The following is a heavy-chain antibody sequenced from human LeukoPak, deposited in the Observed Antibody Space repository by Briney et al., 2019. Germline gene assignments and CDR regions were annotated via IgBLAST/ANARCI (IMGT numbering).Heavy chain of an antibody. J-gene: IGHJ4*02. CDR2: IYSGGNT. CDR1: GFTVSSNY. V-gene: IGHV3-66*01. CDR3: ARKTDSGGQGDY. D-gene: IGHD3-22*01. Sequence: GGSLRLSCAASGFTVSSNYMSWVRQAPGKGLECVSVIYSGGNTYYTDSVKGRFTISRDNSKNTLYLQMNSLRAEDTAVYYCARKTDSGGQGDYWGPGTLVTVSS.